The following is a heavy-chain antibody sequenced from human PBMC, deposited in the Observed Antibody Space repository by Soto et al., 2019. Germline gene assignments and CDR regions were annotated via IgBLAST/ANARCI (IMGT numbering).Heavy chain of an antibody. J-gene: IGHJ6*02. D-gene: IGHD6-6*01. V-gene: IGHV4-4*02. CDR3: AREXRYSSSSGPYYYYGMDV. CDR1: GGSISSSNW. CDR2: IYHSGST. Sequence: PSETLSLTCAVSGGSISSSNWWSWVRQPPGKGLEWIGEIYHSGSTNYNPSLKCRVTISVDKSKNQFSLKLSSVTAADTAVYYCAREXRYSSSSGPYYYYGMDVWGQGTTVTVSS.